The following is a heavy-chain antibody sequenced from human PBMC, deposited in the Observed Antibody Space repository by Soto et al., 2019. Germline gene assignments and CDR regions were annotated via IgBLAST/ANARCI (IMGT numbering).Heavy chain of an antibody. CDR2: IDHDGPT. CDR3: VRDSHGDY. J-gene: IGHJ4*02. CDR1: GFTFSNYW. V-gene: IGHV3-74*01. Sequence: EVQLVESGGGLVQPGGSLRLSCAGSGFTFSNYWMHWVRQAPGKGLEWVSRIDHDGPTDYAGSVRGRFTISRDNAEYTLYLQMTGLRPEVTAVYYCVRDSHGDYWGQGTLVTVSS.